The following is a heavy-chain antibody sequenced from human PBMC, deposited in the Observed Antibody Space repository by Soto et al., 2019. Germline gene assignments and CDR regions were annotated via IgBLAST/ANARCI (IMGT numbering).Heavy chain of an antibody. J-gene: IGHJ4*02. CDR2: INHSGST. V-gene: IGHV4-34*01. D-gene: IGHD3-9*01. CDR1: GGSFSGYY. Sequence: QVQLQQWGAGLLKPSETLSLTCAVYGGSFSGYYWSWIRQPPGKGLEWIGEINHSGSTNYNPSLNSRVTISVDTSKNQFSLKLSSVTAADTAVYYCAMRSVTGYYSETYFDYWGQGTLVTVSS. CDR3: AMRSVTGYYSETYFDY.